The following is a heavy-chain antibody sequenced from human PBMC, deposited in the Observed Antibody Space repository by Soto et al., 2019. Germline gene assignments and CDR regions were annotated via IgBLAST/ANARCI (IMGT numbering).Heavy chain of an antibody. J-gene: IGHJ4*02. CDR1: GDSVSSNSAG. CDR2: TYYRSKWYY. Sequence: PSQTLSLTCAITGDSVSSNSAGWSWVRQSPSRGLEWLGRTYYRSKWYYEYAVSVRGRITINPDTSKNQFSLQLNSVTPEDTAVYYCARDPPPGHFDYWGQGTLVTVSS. CDR3: ARDPPPGHFDY. D-gene: IGHD3-10*01. V-gene: IGHV6-1*01.